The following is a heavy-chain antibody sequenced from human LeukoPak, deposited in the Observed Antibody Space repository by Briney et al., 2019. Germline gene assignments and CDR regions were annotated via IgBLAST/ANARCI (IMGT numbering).Heavy chain of an antibody. J-gene: IGHJ4*02. Sequence: ASVKVSCKASGGSFSTYGFNWVRQAPGQRLEWMGWINAGNGNTKYSQEFQGRVTITRDTSASTAYMELSSLRSEDMAVYYCARGYSGYDYFDYWGQGTLVTVSS. CDR3: ARGYSGYDYFDY. CDR1: GGSFSTYG. CDR2: INAGNGNT. D-gene: IGHD5-12*01. V-gene: IGHV1-3*03.